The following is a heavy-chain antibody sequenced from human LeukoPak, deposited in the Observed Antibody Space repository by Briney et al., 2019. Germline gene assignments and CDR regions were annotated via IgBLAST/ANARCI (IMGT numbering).Heavy chain of an antibody. V-gene: IGHV1-2*02. Sequence: GASVKVSCKASGYTFTGFYMYWVRQAPGQGLERMGWINPNSGSTNYAQKFQGRVTMTRDTSISTGYMELNALGPDDTAVYYCARTPMVRGVILPGDYWGQGTLVTVS. CDR2: INPNSGST. CDR3: ARTPMVRGVILPGDY. D-gene: IGHD3-10*01. J-gene: IGHJ4*02. CDR1: GYTFTGFY.